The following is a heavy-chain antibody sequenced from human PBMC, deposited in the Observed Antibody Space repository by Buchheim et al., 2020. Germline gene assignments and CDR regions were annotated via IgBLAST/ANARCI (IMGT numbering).Heavy chain of an antibody. CDR1: GFTFSNYA. D-gene: IGHD1-1*01. CDR3: AKGSGNNNCYVWFDP. CDR2: IGYSCVST. Sequence: EVQLLESGGGLVQPGGSLRLSCAASGFTFSNYAMNGVRQAPGKGLEWVSAIGYSCVSTYYVDSVKGWFTISRDNSKNTLILQMNNLRAMDTAVYYCAKGSGNNNCYVWFDPWGQGTL. J-gene: IGHJ5*02. V-gene: IGHV3-23*01.